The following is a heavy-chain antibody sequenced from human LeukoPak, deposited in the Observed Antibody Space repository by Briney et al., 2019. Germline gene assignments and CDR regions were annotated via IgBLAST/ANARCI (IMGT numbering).Heavy chain of an antibody. J-gene: IGHJ3*02. Sequence: GESLKISCKGSGYNFTTYWIAWVRQMPEKGLEYMGIIYPDDSDTRYSPSFQGQVTISADKSISTAYLQWSSLKASDTAMYYCARRVPAATHDAFDIWGQGTMVTVSS. CDR2: IYPDDSDT. V-gene: IGHV5-51*01. CDR1: GYNFTTYW. D-gene: IGHD2-2*01. CDR3: ARRVPAATHDAFDI.